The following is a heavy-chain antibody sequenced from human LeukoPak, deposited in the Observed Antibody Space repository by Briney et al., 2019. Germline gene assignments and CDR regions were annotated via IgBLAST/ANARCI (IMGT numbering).Heavy chain of an antibody. CDR3: ATAGLDCSSTSCHGKWFDP. CDR2: INHSGST. J-gene: IGHJ5*02. CDR1: GGSISSYY. V-gene: IGHV4-34*01. D-gene: IGHD2-2*01. Sequence: SETLSLTCTVSGGSISSYYWSRIRQPPGKGLEWIGEINHSGSTNYNPSLKSRVTISVDTSKNQFSLKLSSVTAADTAVYYCATAGLDCSSTSCHGKWFDPWGQGTLVTVSS.